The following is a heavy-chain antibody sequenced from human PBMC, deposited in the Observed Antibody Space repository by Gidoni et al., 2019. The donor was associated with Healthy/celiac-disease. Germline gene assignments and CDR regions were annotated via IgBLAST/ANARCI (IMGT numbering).Heavy chain of an antibody. CDR3: ARGHHYYDSSGYPFDY. V-gene: IGHV3-7*01. CDR2: IKQDGSEK. J-gene: IGHJ4*02. CDR1: GCTVSSDW. Sequence: EVQLVESGGGLVQPGGSLRLSCAAYGCTVSSDWMSWVRQAPGKGLEWVANIKQDGSEKYYVDSVKGRFTISRDNAKNSLYLQMNSLRAEDTAVYYCARGHHYYDSSGYPFDYWGQGTLVTVSS. D-gene: IGHD3-22*01.